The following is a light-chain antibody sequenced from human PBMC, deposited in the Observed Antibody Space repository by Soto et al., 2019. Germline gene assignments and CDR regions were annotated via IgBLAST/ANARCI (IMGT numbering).Light chain of an antibody. CDR1: QSVSGY. CDR3: QQRSNWPPIT. CDR2: GAS. V-gene: IGKV3-11*01. Sequence: DIVLTQSPVTLSLYPGERATLSGRASQSVSGYLVWYQQKPGQAPRLLIYGASTRATGIPARFSGSGSGTEFTLTISSLEPEDFAVYYCQQRSNWPPITFGQGTRLEIK. J-gene: IGKJ5*01.